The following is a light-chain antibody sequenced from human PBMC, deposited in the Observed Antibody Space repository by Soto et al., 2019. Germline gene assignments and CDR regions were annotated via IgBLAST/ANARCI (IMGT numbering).Light chain of an antibody. CDR2: KVS. CDR3: MQGAHCPPYT. CDR1: QSLVYSDGNTY. J-gene: IGKJ2*01. V-gene: IGKV2-30*01. Sequence: DVVMTQSPLSLPVTLGQPASISCRSSQSLVYSDGNTYLAWFQQRPGQSPRRLIYKVSDRDSGVPDRFSGGGSGTDFTLKISRVEAEDVGVYYCMQGAHCPPYTFGQGTKLEIK.